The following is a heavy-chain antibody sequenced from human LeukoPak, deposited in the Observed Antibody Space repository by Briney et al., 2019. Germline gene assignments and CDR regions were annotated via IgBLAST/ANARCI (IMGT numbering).Heavy chain of an antibody. CDR3: ARGVYYGSGSPIGY. V-gene: IGHV1-8*02. Sequence: ASVKVSCKASGYTFTGYYMHWVRQAPGQGLEWMGWMNPNSGNTGYAQKFQGRVTMTRNTSISTAYMELSSLRSEDTAVYYCARGVYYGSGSPIGYWGQGTLVTVSS. D-gene: IGHD3-10*01. J-gene: IGHJ4*02. CDR1: GYTFTGYY. CDR2: MNPNSGNT.